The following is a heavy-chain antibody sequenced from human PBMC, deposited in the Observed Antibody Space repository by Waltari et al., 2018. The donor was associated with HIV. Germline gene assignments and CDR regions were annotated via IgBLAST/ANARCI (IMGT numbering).Heavy chain of an antibody. V-gene: IGHV3-7*01. Sequence: EVQLVESGGGLVQPGGSLRLSCAASGFTFSSYWMSWVRQAPGKGLEWVANIKQDGSEKYYVDSVKGRFTISRDNAKNSLYLQMNSLRAEDTAVYYCARRSYSSSWTKFDYWGQGTLVTVSS. CDR3: ARRSYSSSWTKFDY. CDR2: IKQDGSEK. J-gene: IGHJ4*02. CDR1: GFTFSSYW. D-gene: IGHD6-13*01.